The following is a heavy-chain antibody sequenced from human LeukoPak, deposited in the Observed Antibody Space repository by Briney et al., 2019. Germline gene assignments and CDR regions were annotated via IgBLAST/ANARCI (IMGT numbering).Heavy chain of an antibody. CDR3: ARANSAYYDSGSFYSPGY. Sequence: ASVKVSCKASGDTFTNYAISWERQAPGQGLEWVGGIIPVFGTVKYAQKLQGRVTITTDESTSTVYMELSSLRSEDTAVYYCARANSAYYDSGSFYSPGYWGRGTLVTVSS. D-gene: IGHD3-10*01. V-gene: IGHV1-69*05. CDR1: GDTFTNYA. CDR2: IIPVFGTV. J-gene: IGHJ4*02.